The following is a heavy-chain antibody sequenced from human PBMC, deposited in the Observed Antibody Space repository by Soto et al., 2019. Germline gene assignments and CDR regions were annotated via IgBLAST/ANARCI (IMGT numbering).Heavy chain of an antibody. CDR1: GGSFSGYY. CDR2: INDRGSI. D-gene: IGHD3-9*01. CDR3: ARESHAICPGPTWVWYFDL. Sequence: QVQLQQWGAGPLRPLETLSLNCGVSGGSFSGYYWAWIRQSPGKGLEWIGEINDRGSINYNPSLKSQGSISVDTSKNHYTRNLRSVPAADTAVYYCARESHAICPGPTWVWYFDLWGRGTLVTVSS. J-gene: IGHJ2*01. V-gene: IGHV4-34*01.